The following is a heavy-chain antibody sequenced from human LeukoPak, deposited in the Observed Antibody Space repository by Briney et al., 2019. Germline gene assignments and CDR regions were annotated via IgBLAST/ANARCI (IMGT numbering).Heavy chain of an antibody. J-gene: IGHJ5*02. CDR3: ARDRYCSGGSCYGWFDP. CDR1: GFTFGDYA. CDR2: ISGVSGSTT. V-gene: IGHV3-23*01. Sequence: GGSLRLSCAASGFTFGDYAMRWVRQAPGKGLEWVSAISGVSGSTTIYAASVKGRFTVSRDNSKSRLYLQMNSLRAEDTAVYHCARDRYCSGGSCYGWFDPWGQGTLVTVSS. D-gene: IGHD2-15*01.